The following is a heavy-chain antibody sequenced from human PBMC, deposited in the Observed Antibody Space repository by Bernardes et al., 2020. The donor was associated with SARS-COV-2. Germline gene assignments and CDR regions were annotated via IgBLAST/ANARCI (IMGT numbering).Heavy chain of an antibody. D-gene: IGHD6-19*01. CDR1: GFTFGNYV. Sequence: GSLRLSCAASGFTFGNYVMAWVRQAVGKGLEWVSGISGGSDRTYYADSVKGRFTISRDNTKNMLYLELNSLRAEDTAVYYCAKGPHRSGWYEWDSWGQGTLVSVS. V-gene: IGHV3-23*01. CDR3: AKGPHRSGWYEWDS. CDR2: ISGGSDRT. J-gene: IGHJ4*02.